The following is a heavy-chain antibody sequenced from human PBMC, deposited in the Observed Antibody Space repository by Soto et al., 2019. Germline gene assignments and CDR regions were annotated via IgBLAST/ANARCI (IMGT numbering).Heavy chain of an antibody. V-gene: IGHV3-15*07. D-gene: IGHD3-22*01. CDR3: TTDLTYYYDSSGPV. CDR2: IKSKTDGGTT. CDR1: GFTFSNAW. J-gene: IGHJ4*02. Sequence: GGSLRLSCAASGFTFSNAWMNWVRQAPGKGLEWVGRIKSKTDGGTTDYAAPVKGRFTISRDDSKNTLYLQMNSLKIEDTAVYYCTTDLTYYYDSSGPVWGQGTLVTVSS.